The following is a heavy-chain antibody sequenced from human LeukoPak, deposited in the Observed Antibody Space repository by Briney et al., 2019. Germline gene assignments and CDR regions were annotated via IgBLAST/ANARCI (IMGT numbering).Heavy chain of an antibody. D-gene: IGHD3-22*01. CDR3: AKPRHYYDSSGYYPY. Sequence: PGGSLRPSCAASGFTFSSYGMHWVRQAPGKGLEWVAFIRYDGSNKYYADSVKGRFTISRDNSKNTLYLQMNSLRAEDTAVYYCAKPRHYYDSSGYYPYWGQGTLVTVSS. J-gene: IGHJ4*02. CDR2: IRYDGSNK. CDR1: GFTFSSYG. V-gene: IGHV3-30*02.